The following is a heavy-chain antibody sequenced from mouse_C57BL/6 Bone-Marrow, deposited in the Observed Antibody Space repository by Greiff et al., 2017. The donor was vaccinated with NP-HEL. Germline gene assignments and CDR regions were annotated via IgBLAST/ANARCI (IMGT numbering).Heavy chain of an antibody. D-gene: IGHD2-3*01. CDR2: ISYSGST. CDR3: ARLGVVVTTWGYFDY. J-gene: IGHJ2*01. Sequence: EVQLQQSGPGLAKPSQTLSLTCSVTGYSITSAYWNWIRKFPGNKLEYMGYISYSGSTYYNPSLKSRISITRDTSKNQYYLQLNSVTTEDTATYYGARLGVVVTTWGYFDYWGQGTTLTVSS. CDR1: GYSITSAY. V-gene: IGHV3-8*01.